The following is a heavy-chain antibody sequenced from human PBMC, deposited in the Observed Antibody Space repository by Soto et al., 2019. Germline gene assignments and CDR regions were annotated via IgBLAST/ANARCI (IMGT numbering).Heavy chain of an antibody. Sequence: QLQLQESGPGLVKPSETLSLTCSVSGDSISISSYYWGWVRQPPGKGLEWIGSIHYSGSTHYNPSLQSRVTISGDASKKQFSLKLGSVTAADTAMYYCASTKDETLYFVYWGQGNLVTVSS. J-gene: IGHJ4*02. D-gene: IGHD2-15*01. CDR2: IHYSGST. CDR3: ASTKDETLYFVY. V-gene: IGHV4-39*01. CDR1: GDSISISSYY.